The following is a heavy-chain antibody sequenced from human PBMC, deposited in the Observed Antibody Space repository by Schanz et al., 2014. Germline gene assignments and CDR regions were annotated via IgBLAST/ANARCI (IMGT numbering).Heavy chain of an antibody. CDR3: VKVPARDVSFDL. D-gene: IGHD3-16*01. Sequence: QVQLVQSGAEVKKPGSSVKVSCKASGGTFSSDTFSWVRQAPGQGLEWMGRIVPIAGITNYARRFQGRVTITTDKSSDTANMELSDLRSEDSAHYSCVKVPARDVSFDLWGRGTLVTVSS. CDR2: IVPIAGIT. V-gene: IGHV1-69*04. J-gene: IGHJ2*01. CDR1: GGTFSSDT.